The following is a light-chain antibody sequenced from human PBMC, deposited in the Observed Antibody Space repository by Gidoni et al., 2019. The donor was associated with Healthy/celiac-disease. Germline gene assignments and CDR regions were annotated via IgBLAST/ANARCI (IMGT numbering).Light chain of an antibody. Sequence: DIVMTQSPDSLAVSLDARATINCKSSQSVLYSPNNKNYLAWYQQKPGQPPKLLIYWASTRESGVPDRLSGSGSGTDFTLTISSLQAEDVAVYYCQQYYSTPPITFGQGTRLEIK. CDR1: QSVLYSPNNKNY. J-gene: IGKJ5*01. CDR3: QQYYSTPPIT. CDR2: WAS. V-gene: IGKV4-1*01.